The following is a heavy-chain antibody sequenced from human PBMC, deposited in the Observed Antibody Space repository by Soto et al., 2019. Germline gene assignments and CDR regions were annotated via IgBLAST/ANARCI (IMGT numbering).Heavy chain of an antibody. CDR3: ARETRSAVAGDFFYYYGMDV. CDR2: INPSGGST. V-gene: IGHV1-46*01. D-gene: IGHD6-19*01. Sequence: VASVKVSCKASGYTFTSYYMHWVRQAPGQGLEWMGIINPSGGSTSYAQKFQGRVTMTRDTSTSTVYMELSSLRSEDTAVYYCARETRSAVAGDFFYYYGMDVWGQGTTVTVSS. CDR1: GYTFTSYY. J-gene: IGHJ6*02.